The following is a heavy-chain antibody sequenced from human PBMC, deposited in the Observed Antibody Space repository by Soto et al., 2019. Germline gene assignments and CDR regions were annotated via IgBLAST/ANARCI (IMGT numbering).Heavy chain of an antibody. CDR1: GFTFSSYW. CDR3: ARGGGSGSYYKRYYYYGMDV. J-gene: IGHJ6*02. CDR2: IKQDGSEK. D-gene: IGHD3-10*01. V-gene: IGHV3-7*01. Sequence: SLRLSCAASGFTFSSYWMSWVRQAPGKGLEWVANIKQDGSEKYYVDSVKGRFTISRDNAKNSLYLQMNSLRAEDTAVYYCARGGGSGSYYKRYYYYGMDVWGQGTTVTVSS.